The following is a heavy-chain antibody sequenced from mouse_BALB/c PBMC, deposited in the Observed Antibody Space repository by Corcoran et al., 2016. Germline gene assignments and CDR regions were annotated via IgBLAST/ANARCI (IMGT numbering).Heavy chain of an antibody. J-gene: IGHJ2*01. D-gene: IGHD1-2*01. CDR1: GYSITRGYY. Sequence: DVQLQESGDGLEKPSQSLSPTCAVSGYSITRGYYWNWIRQFPGNKLEWMGYISYDCSNSYKHSLKNRISIPCDTSKNQFFLKLTSVTTEDTATYYCATLLRPFDYWGQGTTLTVSS. V-gene: IGHV3-6*02. CDR3: ATLLRPFDY. CDR2: ISYDCSN.